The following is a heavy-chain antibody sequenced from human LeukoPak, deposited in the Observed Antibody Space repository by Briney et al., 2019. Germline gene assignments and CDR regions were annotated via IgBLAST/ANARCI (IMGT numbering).Heavy chain of an antibody. D-gene: IGHD4-17*01. CDR1: RYTFTGYY. V-gene: IGHV1-2*02. CDR2: INPNSGGT. J-gene: IGHJ5*02. Sequence: ASVKVSCKASRYTFTGYYMHWVRQAPGQGLEWMGWINPNSGGTNYAQKFQGRVTMTRDTSISTAYMELSRLRSDDTAVYYCAGARLRGNWFDPWGQGTLVTVSS. CDR3: AGARLRGNWFDP.